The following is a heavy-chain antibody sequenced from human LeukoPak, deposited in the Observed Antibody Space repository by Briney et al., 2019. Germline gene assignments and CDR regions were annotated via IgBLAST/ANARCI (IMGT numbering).Heavy chain of an antibody. CDR2: ISPDGNTT. V-gene: IGHV3-74*01. D-gene: IGHD2-15*01. CDR3: AKEMKDALSLDY. J-gene: IGHJ4*02. Sequence: PGGSLRLSCAASGFTFSNYWMHWVRQAPGKGLVWVSRISPDGNTTTYADSVKGRFTVSRDTALRTMYLQMNGLRAVDTAVYYCAKEMKDALSLDYWGQGTLVTVSS. CDR1: GFTFSNYW.